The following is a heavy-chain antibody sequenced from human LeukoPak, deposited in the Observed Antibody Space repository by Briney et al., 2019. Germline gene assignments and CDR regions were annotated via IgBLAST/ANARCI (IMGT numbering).Heavy chain of an antibody. J-gene: IGHJ6*03. CDR2: ISAYNGNT. CDR3: ARVGPQWLVELGYMDV. V-gene: IGHV1-18*01. D-gene: IGHD6-19*01. CDR1: GYTLTSYG. Sequence: ASVKVSCKASGYTLTSYGISWVRQAPGQGLEWMGWISAYNGNTNYAQKLQGRVTMTTDTSTSTAYMELRSLRSDDTAVYYCARVGPQWLVELGYMDVWGKGTTVTVSS.